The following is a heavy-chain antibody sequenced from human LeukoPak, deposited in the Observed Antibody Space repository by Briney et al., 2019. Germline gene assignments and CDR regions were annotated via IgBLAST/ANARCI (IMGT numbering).Heavy chain of an antibody. V-gene: IGHV3-23*01. J-gene: IGHJ6*02. D-gene: IGHD3-10*01. CDR3: AKVPYSDYGSGRPSFMDV. CDR2: ISDRGGST. CDR1: GFTFSNYA. Sequence: GGSLRLSCAASGFTFSNYAMSWVRQAPGKGLEWVSTISDRGGSTYYADSVKGRFTISRDNSKNTLYLQMNSLRAEDPAIHYCAKVPYSDYGSGRPSFMDVWGQGTTVAVSS.